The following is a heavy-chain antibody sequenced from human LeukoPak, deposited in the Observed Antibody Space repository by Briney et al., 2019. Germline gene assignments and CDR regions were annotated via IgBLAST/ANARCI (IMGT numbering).Heavy chain of an antibody. D-gene: IGHD4-17*01. CDR1: GYTFTGYY. J-gene: IGHJ3*02. CDR3: ARDPDDYGDFYDAFDI. CDR2: INPNSGGT. Sequence: ASVTVSCKASGYTFTGYYMHWVRQAPGQGLEWMGWINPNSGGTNYAQKFQGRVTMTRDTSISTAYMELSRLRSDDTAVYYCARDPDDYGDFYDAFDIWGQGTMVTVSS. V-gene: IGHV1-2*02.